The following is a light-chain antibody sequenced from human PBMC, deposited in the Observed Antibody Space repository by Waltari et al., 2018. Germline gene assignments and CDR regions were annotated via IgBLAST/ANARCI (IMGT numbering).Light chain of an antibody. V-gene: IGKV3-15*01. CDR3: QQHNDWPLT. Sequence: EIVMTPSPATLSVSPGETATLSCRASQNVNTNLAWYQHKPGLAPRLLIYYASTRDTGIPSRFSGSGSGTEFTLTISSLQSEDFAVYCCQQHNDWPLTFGGGTKVEIK. CDR1: QNVNTN. CDR2: YAS. J-gene: IGKJ4*02.